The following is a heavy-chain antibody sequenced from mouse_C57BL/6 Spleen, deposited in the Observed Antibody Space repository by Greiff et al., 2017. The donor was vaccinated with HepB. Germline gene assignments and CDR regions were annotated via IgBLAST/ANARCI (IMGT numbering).Heavy chain of an antibody. V-gene: IGHV1-64*01. CDR1: GYTFTSYW. J-gene: IGHJ1*03. D-gene: IGHD2-3*01. CDR3: ARWDDYGYFDV. Sequence: QVQLQQPGAELVKPGASVKLSCKASGYTFTSYWMHWVKQRPGQGLEWIGMIHPNSGSTNYNEKFKSKATLTVDKSSSTAYMQLSSLTSEDSAVYYCARWDDYGYFDVWGTGTTVTVSS. CDR2: IHPNSGST.